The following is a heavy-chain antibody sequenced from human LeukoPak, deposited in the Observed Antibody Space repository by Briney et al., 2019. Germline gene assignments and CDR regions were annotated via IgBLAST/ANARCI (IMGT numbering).Heavy chain of an antibody. Sequence: GGSLRLSCAASGFTFSSYAMHWVRQAPGKGLEWVAVISYDGSNKYYADSVKGRFTISRDNSKNTLYLQMNSLRAEDTAVYYRPRARLGGFDSWGQGTLVTVSS. CDR3: PRARLGGFDS. CDR1: GFTFSSYA. CDR2: ISYDGSNK. D-gene: IGHD6-6*01. V-gene: IGHV3-30*01. J-gene: IGHJ4*02.